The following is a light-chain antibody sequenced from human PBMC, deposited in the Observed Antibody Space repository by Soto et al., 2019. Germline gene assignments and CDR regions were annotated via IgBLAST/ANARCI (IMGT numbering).Light chain of an antibody. Sequence: EIVMTQSPLSLPVTPGEPASISCKSSQSLLHSNGYNFLDWNLQKPGQSPRLLIYLGSNRASGVPDRFSGSGSGTDFTLKISRVEAEDVGVYYCMQALQTPRTFGQGTKVELK. V-gene: IGKV2-28*01. CDR1: QSLLHSNGYNF. J-gene: IGKJ1*01. CDR2: LGS. CDR3: MQALQTPRT.